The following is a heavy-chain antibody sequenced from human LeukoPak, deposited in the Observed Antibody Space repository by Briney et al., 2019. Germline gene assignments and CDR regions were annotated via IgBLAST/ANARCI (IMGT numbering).Heavy chain of an antibody. J-gene: IGHJ3*02. Sequence: PGGSLRLSCAASGFTFSSYAMHWVRRAPGKGLEWVAVISYDGSNKYYADSVKGRFTISRDNSKNTLYLQMNSLRAEDTAVYYCARERGDIVVVPAARNDAFDIWGQGTMVTVSS. V-gene: IGHV3-30*04. D-gene: IGHD2-2*01. CDR1: GFTFSSYA. CDR3: ARERGDIVVVPAARNDAFDI. CDR2: ISYDGSNK.